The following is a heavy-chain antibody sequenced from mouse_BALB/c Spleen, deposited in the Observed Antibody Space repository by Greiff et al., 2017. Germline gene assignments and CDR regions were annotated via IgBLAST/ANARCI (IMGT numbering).Heavy chain of an antibody. V-gene: IGHV1-5*01. CDR1: GYSFTSYW. J-gene: IGHJ2*01. CDR3: ASIYDGYYVDY. Sequence: EVQLQQSGTVLARPGASVKMSCKASGYSFTSYWMHWVKQRPGQGLEWIGAIYPGNSDTSYNQKFKGKAKLTAVTSASTAYMQLSSPTSEDSAVYYCASIYDGYYVDYWGQGTTLTVSS. CDR2: IYPGNSDT. D-gene: IGHD2-3*01.